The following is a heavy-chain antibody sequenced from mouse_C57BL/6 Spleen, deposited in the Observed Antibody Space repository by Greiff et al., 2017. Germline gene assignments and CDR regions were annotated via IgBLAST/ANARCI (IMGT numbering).Heavy chain of an antibody. CDR3: ARDSGTGGFDY. J-gene: IGHJ2*01. V-gene: IGHV1-82*01. CDR1: GYAFSSSW. CDR2: IYPGDGDT. Sequence: VQLQQSGPELVKPGASVKISCKASGYAFSSSWMNWVKQRPGKGLEWIGRIYPGDGDTNYNGKFKGKATLTADKSSSTAYMQLSSLTSEDSAVYFCARDSGTGGFDYWGQGTTLTVAS. D-gene: IGHD4-1*01.